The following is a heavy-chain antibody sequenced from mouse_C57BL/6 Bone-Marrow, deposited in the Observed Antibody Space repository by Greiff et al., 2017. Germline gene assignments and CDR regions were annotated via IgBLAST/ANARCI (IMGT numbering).Heavy chain of an antibody. CDR1: GFTFSDYG. CDR3: ARNGTTVVADYYAMDY. D-gene: IGHD1-1*01. J-gene: IGHJ4*01. V-gene: IGHV5-17*01. CDR2: ISSGSSTI. Sequence: EVKLMESGGGLVKPGGSLKLSCAASGFTFSDYGMHWVRQAPEKGLEWVAYISSGSSTIYYADTVKGRFTISRDNAKNTLFLQMTSLRSEDTAMYYCARNGTTVVADYYAMDYWGQGTSVTVSS.